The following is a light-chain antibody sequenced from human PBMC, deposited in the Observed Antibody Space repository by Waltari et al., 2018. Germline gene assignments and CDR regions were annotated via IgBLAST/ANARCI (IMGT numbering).Light chain of an antibody. CDR1: QSVSHSN. J-gene: IGKJ4*01. Sequence: EIVLTQSPGTLSLSPGERSTLSCRATQSVSHSNLAWYQQKVGQAPRLLIYGASSRATGIPDRFRGSGSGTDFTLSISRLEPEDYGVYYCQQYAGSPITFGGGTKVEI. CDR2: GAS. V-gene: IGKV3-20*01. CDR3: QQYAGSPIT.